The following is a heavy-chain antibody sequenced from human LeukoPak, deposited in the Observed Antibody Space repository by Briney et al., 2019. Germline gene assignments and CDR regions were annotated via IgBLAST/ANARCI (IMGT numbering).Heavy chain of an antibody. D-gene: IGHD3-16*01. CDR2: ISSSSSTI. V-gene: IGHV3-48*02. CDR1: GFAFSTYG. Sequence: PGGSLRLSCTASGFAFSTYGMNWVRQAPGKGLEWVSYISSSSSTIYYADSVKGRFTISRDNAKNSLYLQMNSLRDEDTAVYYCARDFAFTVDHWGQGTLVTVSS. J-gene: IGHJ5*02. CDR3: ARDFAFTVDH.